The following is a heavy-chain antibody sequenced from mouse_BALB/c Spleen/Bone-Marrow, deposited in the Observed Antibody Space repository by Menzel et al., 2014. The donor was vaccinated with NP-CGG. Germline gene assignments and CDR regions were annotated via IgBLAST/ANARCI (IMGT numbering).Heavy chain of an antibody. CDR1: GFTFSSFG. Sequence: VQLQQSGGGLVQPGGSRKLSCAASGFTFSSFGMHWVRQAPEKGLEWVAYINSGSGTIYYADTVKGRFTISRDNPKNTLFLQMTSLRSEDTAMYYCARFYYGSSYKNWYFDVWGAGTTVTVSS. V-gene: IGHV5-17*02. J-gene: IGHJ1*01. D-gene: IGHD1-1*01. CDR3: ARFYYGSSYKNWYFDV. CDR2: INSGSGTI.